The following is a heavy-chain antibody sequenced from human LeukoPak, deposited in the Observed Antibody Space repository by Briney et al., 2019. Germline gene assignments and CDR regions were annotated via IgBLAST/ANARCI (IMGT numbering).Heavy chain of an antibody. D-gene: IGHD3-22*01. CDR2: ISAYNGNT. Sequence: ASVKVSCKASGYTFTSYGISWVRQAPGQGLEWMGWISAYNGNTNYAQKLQGRVTMTTDTSTSTAYMELRSLRSDDTAVYYCARDQYYYDSSGYQFDYWGQGTLVTVSS. CDR3: ARDQYYYDSSGYQFDY. CDR1: GYTFTSYG. V-gene: IGHV1-18*01. J-gene: IGHJ4*02.